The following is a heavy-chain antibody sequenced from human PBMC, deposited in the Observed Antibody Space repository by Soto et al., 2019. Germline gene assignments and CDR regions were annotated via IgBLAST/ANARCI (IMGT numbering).Heavy chain of an antibody. J-gene: IGHJ4*02. CDR2: ISSSSSTI. Sequence: GGSLRLSCAASGFTFSSYSMNWVRQAPGKGLEWVSYISSSSSTIYYADSVKGRFTISRDNAKNSLYLQMNSLRDEDTAVYYCARDRRGFLEWLSQAYFDYWGQGTLVTVSS. D-gene: IGHD3-3*01. V-gene: IGHV3-48*02. CDR3: ARDRRGFLEWLSQAYFDY. CDR1: GFTFSSYS.